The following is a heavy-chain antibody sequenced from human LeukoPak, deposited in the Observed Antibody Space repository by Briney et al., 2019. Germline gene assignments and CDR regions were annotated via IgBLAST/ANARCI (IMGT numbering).Heavy chain of an antibody. D-gene: IGHD1-26*01. V-gene: IGHV3-48*04. CDR2: IFGGGGTTT. CDR1: GFPFGSYS. J-gene: IGHJ4*02. Sequence: GGSLRLSCAASGFPFGSYSMNWVRQAPGKGLELVSHIFGGGGTTTVYADSVKVRFTVSRDDAKNSLYLQMSSLRAEDTAIYYCARDATGSSDYWGQGTLVSVSS. CDR3: ARDATGSSDY.